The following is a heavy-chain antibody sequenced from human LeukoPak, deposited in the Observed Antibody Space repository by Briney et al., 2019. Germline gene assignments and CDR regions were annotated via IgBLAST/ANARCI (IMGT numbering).Heavy chain of an antibody. CDR2: IYYSGST. V-gene: IGHV4-39*07. J-gene: IGHJ4*02. CDR3: ATTTYYYDNSGSLEVY. Sequence: PSETLSLTCTVSGGSLSSSSYYWVWIRQPPGKGLEWIGSIYYSGSTYYNPSLKSRLTISMDTSKNRFSLKLSSVTAADTAVYYCATTTYYYDNSGSLEVYWGQGTLVTVSS. CDR1: GGSLSSSSYY. D-gene: IGHD3-22*01.